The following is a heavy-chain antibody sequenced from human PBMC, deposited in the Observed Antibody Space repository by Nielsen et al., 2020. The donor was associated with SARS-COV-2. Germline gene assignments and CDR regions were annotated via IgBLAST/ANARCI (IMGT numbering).Heavy chain of an antibody. Sequence: GESLKISCVASGFTFNNFGFYWVRQAPGKGLEWVASISYEGSQKYYAESLTGRFTVSRDTSKNTVYLQMNSLSVEDTAVYHCAKRRAVFMLTFGGEGAMDVWGQGTTVSVSS. J-gene: IGHJ6*02. CDR1: GFTFNNFG. V-gene: IGHV3-30*18. CDR2: ISYEGSQK. D-gene: IGHD3-16*01. CDR3: AKRRAVFMLTFGGEGAMDV.